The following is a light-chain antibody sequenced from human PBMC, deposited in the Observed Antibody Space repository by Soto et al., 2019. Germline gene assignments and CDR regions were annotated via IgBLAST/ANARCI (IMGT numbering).Light chain of an antibody. CDR3: QQSHSSPVT. Sequence: DIQMTQSPSSLSASVGDKVTITCRASQNIATYLNWYQQKPGKAPKLLIYGASTLQSGVPSRFIGSVSGTDFTLTISSLQPEDFATYLCQQSHSSPVTFGPGTKVDIK. CDR1: QNIATY. CDR2: GAS. J-gene: IGKJ3*01. V-gene: IGKV1-39*01.